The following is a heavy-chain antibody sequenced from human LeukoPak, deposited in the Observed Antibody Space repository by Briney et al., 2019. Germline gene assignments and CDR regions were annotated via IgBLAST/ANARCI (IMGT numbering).Heavy chain of an antibody. Sequence: PSETLSLTCAVYGGSLSDYYWSWIRQSPGEGLEWIGEISHRGRTYYNLSLKSRVTISIDTSKNQFSLKLSSVTAADTAVYYCARGKYYDFWSSPNNWFDPWGQGTLVTVSS. CDR1: GGSLSDYY. D-gene: IGHD3-3*01. CDR2: ISHRGRT. J-gene: IGHJ5*02. CDR3: ARGKYYDFWSSPNNWFDP. V-gene: IGHV4-34*01.